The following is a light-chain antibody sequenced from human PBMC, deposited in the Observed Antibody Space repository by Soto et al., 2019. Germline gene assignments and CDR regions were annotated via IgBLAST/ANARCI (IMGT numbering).Light chain of an antibody. Sequence: QSALSQPASVSGSPGQSITISCTGTSSDVGGFEYVSWYQHQPGKAPKLIIYDVTKRPSGVPNRFSGSKSGNTASLTISGIQAEDEGDYYCGSITRSSTSVFGTGTQLTVL. CDR1: SSDVGGFEY. CDR3: GSITRSSTSV. J-gene: IGLJ1*01. V-gene: IGLV2-14*01. CDR2: DVT.